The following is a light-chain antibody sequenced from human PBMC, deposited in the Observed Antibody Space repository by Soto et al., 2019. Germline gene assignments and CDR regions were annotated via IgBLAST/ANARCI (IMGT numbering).Light chain of an antibody. Sequence: EIVMTQSPATLSVSPGERATLSCRASQSVSGNLAWYQQKPGQAPRLLIYGASTRATGIPARFSGSGSGTXXXXXXTXXXSEXFAXYYCXQYNDWPPLTFGGGTKVEIK. CDR1: QSVSGN. CDR2: GAS. V-gene: IGKV3-15*01. CDR3: XQYNDWPPLT. J-gene: IGKJ4*01.